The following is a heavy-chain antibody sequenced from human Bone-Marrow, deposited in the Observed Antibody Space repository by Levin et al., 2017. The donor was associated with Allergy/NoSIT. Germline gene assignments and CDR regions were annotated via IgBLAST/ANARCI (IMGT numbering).Heavy chain of an antibody. D-gene: IGHD2-21*02. J-gene: IGHJ4*02. Sequence: SGGSLRLSCAASGFTFSDYYMSWIRQAPGKGLEWVSYISRSDTSRKYADSVKGRFTISRDNAKKSLYLQMNSLRAEDTAIYYCARGLRCEPGDCYSFDYWGQGTLVTVSS. V-gene: IGHV3-11*01. CDR3: ARGLRCEPGDCYSFDY. CDR1: GFTFSDYY. CDR2: ISRSDTSR.